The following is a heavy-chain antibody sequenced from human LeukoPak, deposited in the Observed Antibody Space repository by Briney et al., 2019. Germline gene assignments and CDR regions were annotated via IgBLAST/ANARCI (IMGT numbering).Heavy chain of an antibody. Sequence: GGSLRLSCAASGFTFSSYGMHWVRQAPGKGLEWVAFIRYDGSNKYYADSVKGRFTISRDNSKNTLYLQMNSLRAEDTAVYYCAKDLTTYGGSYYFDYWGQGTLVTVSS. J-gene: IGHJ4*02. CDR1: GFTFSSYG. V-gene: IGHV3-30*02. D-gene: IGHD1-26*01. CDR3: AKDLTTYGGSYYFDY. CDR2: IRYDGSNK.